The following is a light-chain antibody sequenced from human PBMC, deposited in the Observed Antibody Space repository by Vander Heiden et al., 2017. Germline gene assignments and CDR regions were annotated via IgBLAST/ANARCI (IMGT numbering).Light chain of an antibody. Sequence: SYVLTQPPSVSVAPGQTATINCGGNNIEDKTVHWYQQKPGQAPVLVVYDASARPSGIPERFSGSNSGHTATLTISRVEAGDEADYYCQVWDSSSDHYVFGIGTKVTVL. CDR2: DAS. V-gene: IGLV3-21*02. J-gene: IGLJ1*01. CDR3: QVWDSSSDHYV. CDR1: NIEDKT.